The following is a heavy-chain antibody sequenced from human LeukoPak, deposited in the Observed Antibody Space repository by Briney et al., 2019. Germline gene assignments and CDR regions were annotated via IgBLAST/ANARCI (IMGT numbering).Heavy chain of an antibody. J-gene: IGHJ5*02. V-gene: IGHV4-61*02. CDR1: GGSISSGSYR. D-gene: IGHD2/OR15-2a*01. CDR3: ARSIVARNWFDP. CDR2: IYTSGST. Sequence: SETLSLTCTVSGGSISSGSYRWSWIRQPAGKGLEWIGRIYTSGSTNYNPSLKSRVTISVDTSKNQFSLKLSSVTAADTAVYYCARSIVARNWFDPWGQGTLVTVSS.